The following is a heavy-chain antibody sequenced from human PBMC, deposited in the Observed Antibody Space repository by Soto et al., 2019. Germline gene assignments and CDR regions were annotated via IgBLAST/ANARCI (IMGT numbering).Heavy chain of an antibody. CDR1: GGSFIGYY. J-gene: IGHJ5*02. CDR2: INHSGST. CDR3: ARGYSVSWYGNWFDP. V-gene: IGHV4-34*01. D-gene: IGHD6-13*01. Sequence: AETLSPTCAVYGGSFIGYYWSWIRQPPGKGLEWIGEINHSGSTNYNPSLKSRVTISVDTSKNQFSLKLSSVTAADTAVYYCARGYSVSWYGNWFDPWGQGTLVTVSS.